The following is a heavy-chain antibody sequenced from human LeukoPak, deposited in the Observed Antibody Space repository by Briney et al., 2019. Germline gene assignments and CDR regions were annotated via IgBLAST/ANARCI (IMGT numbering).Heavy chain of an antibody. CDR1: GGSISSYY. Sequence: SETLSVTCTVSGGSISSYYWSWIRQPPGKGLEWIGYIYYSGSTNYNPSLKSRVTISVDTSKNQFSLKLSSVTAADTAVYYCARDRELYGMDVWGQGTTVTVSS. CDR2: IYYSGST. D-gene: IGHD1-7*01. V-gene: IGHV4-59*01. J-gene: IGHJ6*02. CDR3: ARDRELYGMDV.